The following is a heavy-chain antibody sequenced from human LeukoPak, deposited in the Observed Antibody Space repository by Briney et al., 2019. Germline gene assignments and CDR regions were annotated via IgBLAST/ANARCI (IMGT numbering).Heavy chain of an antibody. Sequence: PGGSLRLSCAASGFTFSSYGMHWVRQAPGKGLEWGAVIWYDGSNKYYADSVKGRFTISRDNSKNTLYLQRNSLRAEDTAVYYCAGSIAVAGTIDYWGQGTLVAVSS. CDR2: IWYDGSNK. V-gene: IGHV3-33*01. CDR1: GFTFSSYG. D-gene: IGHD6-19*01. CDR3: AGSIAVAGTIDY. J-gene: IGHJ4*02.